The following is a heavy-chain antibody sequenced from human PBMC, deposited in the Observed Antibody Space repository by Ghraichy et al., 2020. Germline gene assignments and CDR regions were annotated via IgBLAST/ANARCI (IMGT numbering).Heavy chain of an antibody. CDR3: ARGSLDYYGMDV. V-gene: IGHV3-66*02. CDR2: IYSGGST. Sequence: GSLRLSCAASGFTVSSNYMSWVRQAPGKGLEWVSVIYSGGSTYYADSVKGRFTISRDNSKNTLYLQMNSLRAEDTAVYYCARGSLDYYGMDVWGQGTTVTVSS. J-gene: IGHJ6*02. CDR1: GFTVSSNY.